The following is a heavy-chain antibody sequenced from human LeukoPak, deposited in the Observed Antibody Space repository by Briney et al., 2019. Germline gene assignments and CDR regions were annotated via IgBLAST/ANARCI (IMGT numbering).Heavy chain of an antibody. CDR1: GYTFSGYY. J-gene: IGHJ4*02. D-gene: IGHD3-9*01. V-gene: IGHV1-2*07. CDR3: ARDSIYYDSTDYLDH. CDR2: INPNNGDT. Sequence: ASVKVSCKASGYTFSGYYIHWIRQAPGQGLEWMGWINPNNGDTKYAHTFHGRVTMTRDTSIRTAYMELSGLRYDDTALYYCARDSIYYDSTDYLDHWGQGSQIIVSS.